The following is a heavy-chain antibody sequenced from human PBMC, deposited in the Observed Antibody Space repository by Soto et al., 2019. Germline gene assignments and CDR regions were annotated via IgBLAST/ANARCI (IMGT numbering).Heavy chain of an antibody. CDR1: GGSFSGYY. J-gene: IGHJ4*02. D-gene: IGHD6-19*01. CDR2: INYSGST. CDR3: ARGLSVAGTSY. V-gene: IGHV4-34*01. Sequence: SETLSLTCAVYGGSFSGYYWSWIRQPPGKGLEWIGEINYSGSTNYNPSLKSRVTISVDTSKNQFSLKLSSVTAADTAVYYCARGLSVAGTSYWGQGTLVTVSS.